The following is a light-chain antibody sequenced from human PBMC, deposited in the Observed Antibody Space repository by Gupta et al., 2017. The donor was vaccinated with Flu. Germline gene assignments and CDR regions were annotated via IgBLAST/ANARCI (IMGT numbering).Light chain of an antibody. CDR1: QEIAGY. Sequence: VLTQSSGTLSVSPGDGATLSCRASQEIAGYLAWYQQKPGQAPKLLLSGASTRETGTPSRFSGSRSGTEFTLTISSLQPEDFAVYYCQQDNSWRLTFGQGTKVEIK. CDR2: GAS. CDR3: QQDNSWRLT. V-gene: IGKV3-15*01. J-gene: IGKJ4*01.